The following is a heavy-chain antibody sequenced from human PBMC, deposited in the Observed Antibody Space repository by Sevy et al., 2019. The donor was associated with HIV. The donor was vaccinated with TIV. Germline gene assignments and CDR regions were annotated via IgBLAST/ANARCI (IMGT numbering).Heavy chain of an antibody. D-gene: IGHD6-13*01. J-gene: IGHJ6*02. Sequence: ASVKVSCKASGYTFTGYYMHWVRQAPGQGLEWMGRINPNSGGTNYAQKFQGSVTMTRDRSISPAYMELSSLRSDDTAVYYCAPLGYSSSWYSGGMDVWGQGTTVTVSS. CDR1: GYTFTGYY. CDR2: INPNSGGT. CDR3: APLGYSSSWYSGGMDV. V-gene: IGHV1-2*06.